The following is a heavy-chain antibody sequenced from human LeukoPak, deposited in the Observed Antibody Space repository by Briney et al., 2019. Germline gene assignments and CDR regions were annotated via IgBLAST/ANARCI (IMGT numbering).Heavy chain of an antibody. D-gene: IGHD3-22*01. J-gene: IGHJ3*02. CDR3: TTVDYYDTYDAFDI. Sequence: PGGSLRLSCAASGFTFSNAWMSWVRQAPGKGLEWVGRIKSKTDGGTTDYAAPVKGRFTISRDDSKNTLYLQMNSLKTEDTAVYYCTTVDYYDTYDAFDIWGQGTMVTVSS. CDR1: GFTFSNAW. V-gene: IGHV3-15*01. CDR2: IKSKTDGGTT.